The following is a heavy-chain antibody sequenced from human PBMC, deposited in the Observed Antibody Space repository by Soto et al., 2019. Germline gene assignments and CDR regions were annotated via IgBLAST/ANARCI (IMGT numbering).Heavy chain of an antibody. CDR2: IYPGDSDT. Sequence: DSLKISCKASGYDFSTYWIAWVRQMPGKGLEWMGIIYPGDSDTRYSPSFHGQVTISADKSVTTAYLQWRSLKASDSAMYYCARMSNYDTSGFSEHFDFWAQGTLVTVSS. J-gene: IGHJ4*02. V-gene: IGHV5-51*01. D-gene: IGHD3-22*01. CDR1: GYDFSTYW. CDR3: ARMSNYDTSGFSEHFDF.